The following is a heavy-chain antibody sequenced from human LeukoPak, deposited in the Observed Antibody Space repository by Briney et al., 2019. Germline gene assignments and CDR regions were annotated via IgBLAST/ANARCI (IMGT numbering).Heavy chain of an antibody. J-gene: IGHJ4*02. CDR1: GFTFSNAW. Sequence: GGSLRLSCAASGFTFSNAWMNWVRPAPGKGLEWVGRIKSKTDGGTTDYAAPVKGRFTSSRDDSKNTLYLQMNSLKTEDTAVYYCTREGSGWYPIHYWGQGTLVTVSS. V-gene: IGHV3-15*07. CDR3: TREGSGWYPIHY. D-gene: IGHD6-19*01. CDR2: IKSKTDGGTT.